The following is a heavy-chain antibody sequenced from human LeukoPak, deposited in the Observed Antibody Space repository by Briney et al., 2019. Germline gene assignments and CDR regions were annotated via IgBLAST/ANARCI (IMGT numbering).Heavy chain of an antibody. D-gene: IGHD1-20*01. J-gene: IGHJ5*02. CDR2: MQTSETF. V-gene: IGHV4-61*02. Sequence: SETLSLTCTVSGGSISNHSFYWSWIRQPAGKGLEWIGRMQTSETFTYNPSLRGRVTISIDTSKNQFSLRLTSVTAADTSVYYCVRDGGTFITESSTDRHNWLVPWGQGSLVTVSS. CDR1: GGSISNHSFY. CDR3: VRDGGTFITESSTDRHNWLVP.